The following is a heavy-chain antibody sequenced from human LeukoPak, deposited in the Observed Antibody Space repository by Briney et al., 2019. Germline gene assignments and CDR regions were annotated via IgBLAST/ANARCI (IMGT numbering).Heavy chain of an antibody. V-gene: IGHV1-18*01. CDR3: ARDRRIAVAGFDAFDI. J-gene: IGHJ3*02. CDR2: ISAYNGNT. D-gene: IGHD6-19*01. CDR1: GYTFTSYG. Sequence: ASVKVSCKASGYTFTSYGISWVRQAPGQGLEWMGWISAYNGNTNYAQKLQGRVTMTTDTSTSTAYMELRSLRSDDTAVYYCARDRRIAVAGFDAFDIWGQGTMVTVSS.